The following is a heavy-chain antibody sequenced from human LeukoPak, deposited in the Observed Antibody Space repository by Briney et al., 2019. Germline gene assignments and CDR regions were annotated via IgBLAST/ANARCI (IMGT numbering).Heavy chain of an antibody. V-gene: IGHV4-34*01. CDR2: INHSGST. D-gene: IGHD1-26*01. Sequence: SSETLSLTCAVYGGSFSGYYWSWIRQPPGKGLEWIGEINHSGSTYYNPSLKSRVTISVDTSKNQFSLKLSSVTAADTAVYYCARDGWELPYYFDYWGQGTLVTVSS. CDR3: ARDGWELPYYFDY. J-gene: IGHJ4*02. CDR1: GGSFSGYY.